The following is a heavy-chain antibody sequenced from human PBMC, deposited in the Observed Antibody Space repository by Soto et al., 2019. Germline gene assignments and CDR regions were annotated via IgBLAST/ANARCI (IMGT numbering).Heavy chain of an antibody. CDR1: GGTFSSYP. J-gene: IGHJ5*02. CDR3: ARTRAATDSLSCFDP. D-gene: IGHD1-1*01. CDR2: IIPILNIA. V-gene: IGHV1-69*02. Sequence: QVQLVQSGAEVKKPGSSVKVSCKASGGTFSSYPISWVRQAPGQGLEWMGRIIPILNIANYAQKFQGRVTLTADKSTNTAYMALSSLRSEDTAVYYCARTRAATDSLSCFDPWGQGTVLTVPS.